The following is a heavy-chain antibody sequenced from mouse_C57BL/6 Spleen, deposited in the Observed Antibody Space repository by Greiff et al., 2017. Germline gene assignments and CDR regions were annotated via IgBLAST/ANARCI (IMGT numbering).Heavy chain of an antibody. Sequence: QQSCKASGYTFTSYWMHWVKQRPGRGLEWIGRIDPNSGGTKYNEKFKSKATLTVDKPSSTAYMQLSSLTSEDSAVYYCARSYYYGSNSYYFDYWGQGTTLTVSS. CDR1: GYTFTSYW. D-gene: IGHD1-1*01. CDR3: ARSYYYGSNSYYFDY. J-gene: IGHJ2*01. CDR2: IDPNSGGT. V-gene: IGHV1-72*01.